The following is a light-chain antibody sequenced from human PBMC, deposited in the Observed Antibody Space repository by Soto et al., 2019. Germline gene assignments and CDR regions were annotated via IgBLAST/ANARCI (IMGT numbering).Light chain of an antibody. J-gene: IGKJ4*01. CDR3: QQYDNLPLT. CDR1: QDISNY. V-gene: IGKV1-33*01. CDR2: DAS. Sequence: DLQMTQSPSSLSASVGSRATITCEASQDISNYLNWYQQKPGKAPKLLIYDASNLETGVPSRFSGSGSGTDFTFTISSLQPEDIATYYCQQYDNLPLTFGGGTKVDI.